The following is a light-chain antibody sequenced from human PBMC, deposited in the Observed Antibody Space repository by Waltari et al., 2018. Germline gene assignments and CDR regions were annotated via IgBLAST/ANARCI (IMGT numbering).Light chain of an antibody. CDR3: QQYDSLPIT. CDR1: QDISNY. J-gene: IGKJ5*01. V-gene: IGKV1-33*01. Sequence: DIQMTQSPSSLSTSVGDRATITCQASQDISNYLNWYQQKPGKAPKLLIYGSSNLETGVPSTFSGSGSGTDFTFTISSLQPEDIAIYYCQQYDSLPITFGQGTRLEIK. CDR2: GSS.